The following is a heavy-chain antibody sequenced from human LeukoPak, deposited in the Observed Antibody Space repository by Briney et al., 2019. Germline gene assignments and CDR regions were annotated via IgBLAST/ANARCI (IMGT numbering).Heavy chain of an antibody. J-gene: IGHJ3*02. D-gene: IGHD4-17*01. CDR2: IKQDGSEK. CDR1: GFTFSCYW. Sequence: GGSLRLSCAASGFTFSCYWMSWVRQAPGKGLEWVANIKQDGSEKYYVDSVKGRFTISRDNAKNSLYLQMNSLRAEDTAVYYCARGADYGDYPMNAFDIWGQGTMVTVSS. CDR3: ARGADYGDYPMNAFDI. V-gene: IGHV3-7*01.